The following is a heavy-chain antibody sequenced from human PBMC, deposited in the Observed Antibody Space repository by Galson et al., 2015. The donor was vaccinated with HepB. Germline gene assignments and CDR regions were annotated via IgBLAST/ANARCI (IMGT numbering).Heavy chain of an antibody. J-gene: IGHJ4*02. CDR3: ARDRRTYYDILTGWEELGY. Sequence: CAISGDSVSSNSAAWNWIRQSPSRGLEWLGRTYYRSKWYNDYAVSVKSRITINPDTSKNQFSLQLNSVTPEDTAVYYCARDRRTYYDILTGWEELGYWGQGTLVTVSS. V-gene: IGHV6-1*01. D-gene: IGHD3-9*01. CDR1: GDSVSSNSAA. CDR2: TYYRSKWYN.